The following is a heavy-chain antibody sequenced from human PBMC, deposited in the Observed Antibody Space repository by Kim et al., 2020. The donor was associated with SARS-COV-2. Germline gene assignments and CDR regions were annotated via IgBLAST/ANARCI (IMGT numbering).Heavy chain of an antibody. Sequence: GGSLRLSCAASGFTFSSYSMNWVRQAPGKGLEWVSSISSSSSHIYYADSVKGRFTISRDNAKNSLYLQMNSLRAEDTAVYYCARDEPTSSWYWVGYYDGMDGWGQGTTVTVSS. V-gene: IGHV3-21*01. CDR1: GFTFSSYS. D-gene: IGHD6-13*01. CDR3: ARDEPTSSWYWVGYYDGMDG. CDR2: ISSSSSHI. J-gene: IGHJ6*02.